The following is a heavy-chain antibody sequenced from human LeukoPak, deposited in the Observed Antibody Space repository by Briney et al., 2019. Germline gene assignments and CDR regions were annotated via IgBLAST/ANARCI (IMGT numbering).Heavy chain of an antibody. J-gene: IGHJ4*02. CDR1: GFTFSSYG. CDR3: AKDSGYGTRSSFY. Sequence: GSLRLSCAASGFTFSSYGMHWVRQAPGKGLEWVAFIRYDGSNNYYADSVKGRFTISRDNSKNTLYLQMNSLRAEDTAVYYCAKDSGYGTRSSFYWGQGTLVTVSS. V-gene: IGHV3-30*02. D-gene: IGHD5-12*01. CDR2: IRYDGSNN.